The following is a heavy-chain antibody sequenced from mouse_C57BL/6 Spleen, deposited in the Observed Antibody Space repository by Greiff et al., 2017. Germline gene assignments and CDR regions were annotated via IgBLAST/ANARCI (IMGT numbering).Heavy chain of an antibody. CDR1: GYTFTSYW. Sequence: QVQLQQPGAELVRPGTSVKLSCKASGYTFTSYWMHWVKQRPGQGLEWIGVIDPSDSYTNYNQQFKGKATFTVDTSSSTAYMQLSSLTSEDSAVYYCARWPYGFDYWGQGTALTVSS. CDR2: IDPSDSYT. CDR3: ARWPYGFDY. D-gene: IGHD1-1*01. J-gene: IGHJ2*01. V-gene: IGHV1-59*01.